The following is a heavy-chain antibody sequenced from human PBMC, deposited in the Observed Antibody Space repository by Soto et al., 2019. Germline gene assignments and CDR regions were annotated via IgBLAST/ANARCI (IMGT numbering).Heavy chain of an antibody. CDR2: ISGSGTST. V-gene: IGHV3-23*01. D-gene: IGHD2-2*01. CDR1: GFTFSSYA. CDR3: AKAHIVVVPAAVSDY. Sequence: EVQLLESGGGLVQPGGSLRVSCAASGFTFSSYAMSWVRQTPGKGLEWVSAISGSGTSTYYADSVKGRFTISRDNSKNTLYLQMNSLRAEDTAVYYCAKAHIVVVPAAVSDYWGQGTLVTVSS. J-gene: IGHJ4*02.